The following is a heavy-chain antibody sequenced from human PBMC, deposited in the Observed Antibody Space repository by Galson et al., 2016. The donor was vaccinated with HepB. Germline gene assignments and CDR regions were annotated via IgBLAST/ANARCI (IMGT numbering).Heavy chain of an antibody. Sequence: SLRLSCAASGFTFNNYWMSWVRQAPGKGLEWVATIKGDGSDKYYVDSVKGRFTTSRDNAHTSVYLQMNCLRAEDTGLYYCSRDLWDTVVVPSAPGLNWFDPWGQGTLVSVSS. V-gene: IGHV3-7*03. J-gene: IGHJ5*02. CDR3: SRDLWDTVVVPSAPGLNWFDP. CDR1: GFTFNNYW. D-gene: IGHD2-2*01. CDR2: IKGDGSDK.